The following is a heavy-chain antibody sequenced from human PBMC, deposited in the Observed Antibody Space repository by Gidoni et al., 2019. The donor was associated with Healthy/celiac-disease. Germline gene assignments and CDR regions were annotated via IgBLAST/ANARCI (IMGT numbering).Heavy chain of an antibody. CDR3: ARQRYYYGSGRYRLYGMDV. CDR1: GGSFSGYY. V-gene: IGHV4-34*01. Sequence: QVQLQQWGAGLLKPSETLSLTCAVYGGSFSGYYWSWIRQPPGKGREWIGEINHSGSTNYNPSLKSRVTISVDTSKNQFSLKLSSVTAADTAVYYCARQRYYYGSGRYRLYGMDVWGQGTTVTVSS. J-gene: IGHJ6*02. CDR2: INHSGST. D-gene: IGHD3-10*01.